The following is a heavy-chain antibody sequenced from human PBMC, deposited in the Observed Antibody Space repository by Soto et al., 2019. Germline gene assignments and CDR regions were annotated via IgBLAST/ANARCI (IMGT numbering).Heavy chain of an antibody. Sequence: GGSLRLSCAASGFTFSSYGMHWVRQAPGKGLEWVAVIWYDGSNKYYADSVKGRFTISRDNSKNTLYLQMNSLTAADTAVYFCARVRTEYAGLDYWGQGTLVTVSS. J-gene: IGHJ4*02. CDR1: GFTFSSYG. CDR2: IWYDGSNK. D-gene: IGHD2-2*01. CDR3: ARVRTEYAGLDY. V-gene: IGHV3-33*01.